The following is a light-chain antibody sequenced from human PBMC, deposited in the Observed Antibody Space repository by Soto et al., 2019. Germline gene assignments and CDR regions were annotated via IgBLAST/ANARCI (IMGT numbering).Light chain of an antibody. Sequence: DIQMTQSPSTLSASVGDRVTITCRASESINSWLAGYQQKPGKAPKILIYKASSLEIGVPSRFSGSGSGTEFTLTISSLQPDDFATYYCQQYSSYPVHFGQGTKLEIK. CDR1: ESINSW. CDR2: KAS. J-gene: IGKJ2*01. V-gene: IGKV1-5*03. CDR3: QQYSSYPVH.